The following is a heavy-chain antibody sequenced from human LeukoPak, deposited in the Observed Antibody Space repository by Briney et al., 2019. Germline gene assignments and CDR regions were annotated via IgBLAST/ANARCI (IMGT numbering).Heavy chain of an antibody. Sequence: ASVKVSCMAFGYTFNGYYMHWVRQAPGRGLEWMGWINPDSGDTNYAKKFQGRVTMTRDTSISTAYLELSWLRSDDTAVYYCARTKREGKYSSAWSYRGRPDYYYYYGMDVWGQGTTVTVSS. CDR2: INPDSGDT. CDR1: GYTFNGYY. J-gene: IGHJ6*02. V-gene: IGHV1-2*02. D-gene: IGHD6-19*01. CDR3: ARTKREGKYSSAWSYRGRPDYYYYYGMDV.